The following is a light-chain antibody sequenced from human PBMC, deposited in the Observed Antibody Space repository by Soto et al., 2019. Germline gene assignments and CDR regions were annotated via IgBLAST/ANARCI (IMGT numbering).Light chain of an antibody. V-gene: IGKV3-20*01. CDR1: QSVSSSY. CDR2: GAS. Sequence: VFTQSPGTLSLSPGERATLSCRASQSVSSSYLAWYQQKPGQAPRLLIYGASSRATGIPDRFSGSGSGTDFTLTISRLEPEDFAVYYCQQYGSSPPYTFGQGTKWISN. J-gene: IGKJ2*01. CDR3: QQYGSSPPYT.